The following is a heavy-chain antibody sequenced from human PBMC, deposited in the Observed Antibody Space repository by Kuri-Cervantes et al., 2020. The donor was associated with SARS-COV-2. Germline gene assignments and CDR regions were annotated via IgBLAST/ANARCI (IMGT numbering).Heavy chain of an antibody. CDR2: IRYDGSNK. CDR3: ATDTAMVDY. CDR1: GFTFSSYG. J-gene: IGHJ4*02. V-gene: IGHV3-30*02. D-gene: IGHD5-18*01. Sequence: GESLKISCAASGFTFSSYGMHWVRRAPGKGLEWVAFIRYDGSNKYYADSVKGRFTISRDNAKNSLYLQMNSLRAEDTAMYYCATDTAMVDYWGQGTLVTVSS.